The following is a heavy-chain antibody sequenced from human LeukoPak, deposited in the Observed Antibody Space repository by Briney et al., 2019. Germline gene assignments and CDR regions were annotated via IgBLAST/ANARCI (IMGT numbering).Heavy chain of an antibody. Sequence: GGSLRLSCAASGFTFSSYWMHWVRPAPGKGLVWVSRINSDGSSTSYADSVKGRCTISRDNAKNTLYLQMNSLRAEDTAVYYCAREYSSGWFFDYWGQGTLVTVSS. J-gene: IGHJ4*02. CDR1: GFTFSSYW. CDR3: AREYSSGWFFDY. V-gene: IGHV3-74*01. CDR2: INSDGSST. D-gene: IGHD6-19*01.